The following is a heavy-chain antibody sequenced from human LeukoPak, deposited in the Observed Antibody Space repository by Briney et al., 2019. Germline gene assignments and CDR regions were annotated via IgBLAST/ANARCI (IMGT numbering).Heavy chain of an antibody. CDR3: ASLTVTFGGVTPDDY. Sequence: PGGSLRLSCAASGFTFSSYWMSWVRQAPGKGLEWVANIKQDGSEEYYVDSVKGRLTISRDNAKNSLYLQMNSLRAEDTAVYYCASLTVTFGGVTPDDYWGQGTLVTVSS. D-gene: IGHD3-16*01. CDR2: IKQDGSEE. V-gene: IGHV3-7*01. J-gene: IGHJ4*02. CDR1: GFTFSSYW.